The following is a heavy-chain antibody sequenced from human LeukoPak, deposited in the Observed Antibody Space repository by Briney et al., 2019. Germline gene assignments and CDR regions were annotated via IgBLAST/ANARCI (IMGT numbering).Heavy chain of an antibody. Sequence: GGSLRLSCAASEFPFSRYSMNWVRQAPGKGLEWVSSISASSSFTYYVDSEKGRFAISRDNAKNSLYLQMNSLRAEDTAIYYCARVKALSGTTTGGMDVCGQGTTVTVSS. CDR2: ISASSSFT. CDR1: EFPFSRYS. CDR3: ARVKALSGTTTGGMDV. D-gene: IGHD1-20*01. J-gene: IGHJ6*02. V-gene: IGHV3-21*01.